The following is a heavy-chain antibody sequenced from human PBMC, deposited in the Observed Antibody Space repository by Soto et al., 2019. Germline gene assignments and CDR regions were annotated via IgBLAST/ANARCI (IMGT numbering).Heavy chain of an antibody. CDR2: ISSSSSYI. CDR1: GFTFDDYA. V-gene: IGHV3-9*01. D-gene: IGHD3-22*01. J-gene: IGHJ4*02. Sequence: EVQLVESGGGLVQPGRSLRLSCAASGFTFDDYAMHWVRQAPGKGLEWVSAISSSSSYIYYADSVKGRFTISRDNAKNSLYLQMNSLRAEDTAVYYCARDVAYYYDSSGYGYWGQGTLVTVSS. CDR3: ARDVAYYYDSSGYGY.